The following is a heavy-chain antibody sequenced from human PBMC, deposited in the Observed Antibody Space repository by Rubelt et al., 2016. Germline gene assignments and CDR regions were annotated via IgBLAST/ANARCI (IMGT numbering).Heavy chain of an antibody. Sequence: WYDGSNKYYADSVKGRFTISRDNSKNTLYLQMNSLRAEDTAVYYCAKYPYYYDSSGRPTGVAYYYYGMDVWGQGTTVTVSS. CDR2: WYDGSNK. V-gene: IGHV3-33*06. CDR3: AKYPYYYDSSGRPTGVAYYYYGMDV. J-gene: IGHJ6*02. D-gene: IGHD3-22*01.